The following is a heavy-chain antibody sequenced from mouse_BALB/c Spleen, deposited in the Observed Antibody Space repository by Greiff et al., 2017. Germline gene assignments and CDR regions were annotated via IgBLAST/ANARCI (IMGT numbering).Heavy chain of an antibody. D-gene: IGHD1-2*01. J-gene: IGHJ1*01. CDR1: GFTFSSYA. CDR3: ARGGQFSIRSFWYFDV. V-gene: IGHV5-6-5*01. CDR2: ISSGGST. Sequence: DVHLVESGGGLVKPGGSLKLSCAASGFTFSSYAMSWVRQTPEKRLEWVASISSGGSTYYPDSVKGRFTISRDNARNILYLQMSSLRSEDTAMSYCARGGQFSIRSFWYFDVWGAGTTVTVSS.